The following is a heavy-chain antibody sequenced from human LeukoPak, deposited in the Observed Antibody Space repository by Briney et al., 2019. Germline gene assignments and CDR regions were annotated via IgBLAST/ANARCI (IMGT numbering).Heavy chain of an antibody. V-gene: IGHV1-2*02. Sequence: ASVKVSCKASGFTFTGYYMHWVRQAPGQGLEWMGWINPNSGGTNYAQKFQGRVTMTRDTSISTAYMELSRLRSDDTAVYYCARVIIQEWLVRYYFDYWGQGTLVTVSS. CDR3: ARVIIQEWLVRYYFDY. CDR2: INPNSGGT. CDR1: GFTFTGYY. J-gene: IGHJ4*02. D-gene: IGHD6-19*01.